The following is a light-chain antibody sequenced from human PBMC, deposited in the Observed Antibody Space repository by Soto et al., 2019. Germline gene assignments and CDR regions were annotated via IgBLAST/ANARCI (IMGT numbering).Light chain of an antibody. CDR3: QQRSNWPPTWT. J-gene: IGKJ1*01. Sequence: EIGMRQSPTTLSLSPGERATLSCRASQSVSSYLAWYQQKPGQAPRLLIYDASNRATGIPARFSGSGSGTDFTRTISSLEHEDFAVYYCQQRSNWPPTWTFGQGAKV. V-gene: IGKV3-11*01. CDR1: QSVSSY. CDR2: DAS.